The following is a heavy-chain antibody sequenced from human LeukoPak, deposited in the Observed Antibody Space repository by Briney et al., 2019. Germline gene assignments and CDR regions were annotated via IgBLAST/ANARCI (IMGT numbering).Heavy chain of an antibody. Sequence: ASVKVSCKASGYTFTSYGISWVRQAPGQGLEWTGWISAYNGNTNYAQKLQGRVTMTTDTSTSTAYMELRSLRSDDTAVYYCARDRVRYCTNGVCYTDHWGQGTLVTVSS. J-gene: IGHJ4*02. CDR1: GYTFTSYG. D-gene: IGHD2-8*01. CDR2: ISAYNGNT. CDR3: ARDRVRYCTNGVCYTDH. V-gene: IGHV1-18*01.